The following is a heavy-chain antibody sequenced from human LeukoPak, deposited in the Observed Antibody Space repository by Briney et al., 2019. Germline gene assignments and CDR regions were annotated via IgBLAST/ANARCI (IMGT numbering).Heavy chain of an antibody. CDR3: ARLSGSPDY. CDR2: IYYSGSS. Sequence: SETLSLTCTVSGGSISSSSYYWGWIRQPPGKGLEWIGNIYYSGSSYYNPSLNSRVTISLDTSKNQFSLKLSSVTAADTAVYYCARLSGSPDYWGQGTLVTVSS. J-gene: IGHJ4*02. V-gene: IGHV4-39*01. D-gene: IGHD1-26*01. CDR1: GGSISSSSYY.